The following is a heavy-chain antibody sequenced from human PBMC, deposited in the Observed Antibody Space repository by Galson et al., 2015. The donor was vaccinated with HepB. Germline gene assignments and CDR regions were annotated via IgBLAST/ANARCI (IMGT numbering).Heavy chain of an antibody. V-gene: IGHV4-59*01. CDR2: IYYSGST. Sequence: SETLSLTCTVSGGSISPYFWSWIRQPPGKGLEWIGYIYYSGSTNYNASLKSRVTISLDTSKNQFSLKLSSVTAADTAVYYCARGVNSDFWSEAGGSYYMDVWGKGTTVTVSS. CDR3: ARGVNSDFWSEAGGSYYMDV. J-gene: IGHJ6*03. CDR1: GGSISPYF. D-gene: IGHD3-3*01.